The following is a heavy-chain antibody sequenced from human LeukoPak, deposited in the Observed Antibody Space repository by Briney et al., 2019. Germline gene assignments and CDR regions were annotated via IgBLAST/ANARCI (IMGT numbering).Heavy chain of an antibody. CDR3: ARQSAAILNWFDP. Sequence: SETLSLTCTVSGGSISSYYWSWIWQPPGKGLEWIGYIYYSGSTNYNPSLKSRVTISVDTSKNQFSLKLSSVTAADTAVYYCARQSAAILNWFDPWGQGTLVTVSS. CDR2: IYYSGST. J-gene: IGHJ5*02. CDR1: GGSISSYY. V-gene: IGHV4-59*08. D-gene: IGHD2-21*02.